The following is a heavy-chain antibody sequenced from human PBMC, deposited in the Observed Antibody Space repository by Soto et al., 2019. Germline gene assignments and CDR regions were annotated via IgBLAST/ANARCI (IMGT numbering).Heavy chain of an antibody. Sequence: GGSLRLSCAASGFTFSSYSMNWVRQAPGKGLEWVSYISSSSSTIYYADSVKGRFTISRDNAKKSLYLQMNSLRDEDTAVYYCARVRVSSGWYRSYYFDYWGQGTLVTVSS. CDR3: ARVRVSSGWYRSYYFDY. J-gene: IGHJ4*02. D-gene: IGHD6-19*01. CDR1: GFTFSSYS. V-gene: IGHV3-48*02. CDR2: ISSSSSTI.